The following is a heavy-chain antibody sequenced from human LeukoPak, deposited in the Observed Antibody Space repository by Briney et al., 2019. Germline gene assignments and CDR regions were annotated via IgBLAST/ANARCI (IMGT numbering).Heavy chain of an antibody. CDR1: GFTFSDYA. D-gene: IGHD1-26*01. CDR3: ARDRPVVGAIDF. CDR2: ISGDRSTI. J-gene: IGHJ4*02. V-gene: IGHV3-48*04. Sequence: GGSLRLSCGASGFTFSDYAMLWVRQAPGKGLEWISFISGDRSTIFLADSVRGRFITSRDNAQNSLYLQMNSLRAEDTAVYYCARDRPVVGAIDFWGQGNLVTVSS.